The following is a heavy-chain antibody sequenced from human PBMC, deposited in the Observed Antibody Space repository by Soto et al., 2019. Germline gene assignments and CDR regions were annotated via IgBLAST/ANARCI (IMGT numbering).Heavy chain of an antibody. D-gene: IGHD3-22*01. J-gene: IGHJ4*01. CDR3: TTDSHFTMKLVRFDY. CDR1: GFTFSSYA. Sequence: GGSLRLSCAASGFTFSSYAMSWVRQAPGKGLEWVGRIKSKTDGGTTDYAAPVKGRFAISRDDSRNMVYFQMNSLEIEDTAVYYCTTDSHFTMKLVRFDYWGLGTLVTVSS. V-gene: IGHV3-15*01. CDR2: IKSKTDGGTT.